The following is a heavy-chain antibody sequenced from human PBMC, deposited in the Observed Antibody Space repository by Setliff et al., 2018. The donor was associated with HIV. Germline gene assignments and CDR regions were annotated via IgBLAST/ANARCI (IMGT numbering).Heavy chain of an antibody. CDR3: ARDLNDRWLQQYWFFDL. CDR2: SIPLFGTT. D-gene: IGHD5-12*01. J-gene: IGHJ2*01. Sequence: SVKVSCKASGDTFNNCAVTWVRQAPGQGLEWMGGSIPLFGTTNYAQKFQGRVTLTTDESTTTFYMELSSLTSEDTALYFCARDLNDRWLQQYWFFDLWGRGTQVTVSS. CDR1: GDTFNNCA. V-gene: IGHV1-69*05.